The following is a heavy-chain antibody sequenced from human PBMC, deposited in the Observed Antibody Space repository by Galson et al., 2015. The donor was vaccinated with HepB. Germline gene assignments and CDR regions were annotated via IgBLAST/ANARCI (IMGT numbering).Heavy chain of an antibody. V-gene: IGHV1-58*02. J-gene: IGHJ6*01. Sequence: KVSCKASGFTFTSSAMQWVRQARGQRLEWIGWIVVGSGNTNYAQKFQERVTITRDMSTSTAYMELSSLRSEDTAVYYCAADRDSSSTPYYYYYGMDVWGQGTTVTVSS. D-gene: IGHD6-13*01. CDR2: IVVGSGNT. CDR1: GFTFTSSA. CDR3: AADRDSSSTPYYYYYGMDV.